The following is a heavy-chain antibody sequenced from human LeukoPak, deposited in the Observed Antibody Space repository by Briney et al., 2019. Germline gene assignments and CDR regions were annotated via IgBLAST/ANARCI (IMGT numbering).Heavy chain of an antibody. V-gene: IGHV3-74*01. D-gene: IGHD6-13*01. CDR3: ARSGQQLFAFDI. CDR2: INSDGGST. J-gene: IGHJ3*02. Sequence: GGSLRLSCAASGFTFSSYWMHWVRQAPGKGLVWVSRINSDGGSTGYADSVKGRFTISSDNAKNTLYLRMNSLRAEDTAVYYCARSGQQLFAFDIWGQGTMVTVSS. CDR1: GFTFSSYW.